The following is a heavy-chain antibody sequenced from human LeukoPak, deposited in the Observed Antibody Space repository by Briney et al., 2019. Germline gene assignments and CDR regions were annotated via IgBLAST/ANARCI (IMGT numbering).Heavy chain of an antibody. J-gene: IGHJ4*02. Sequence: PSQTLSLTCTVSGGSISSGSYYWSWIRQPAGKGLEWIGRIYTSGSTNYNPSLKSRVTILVDTSKNQFSLKLSSVTAADTAVYYCARASITYYYDSSALEWGQGTLVTVPS. CDR1: GGSISSGSYY. CDR3: ARASITYYYDSSALE. CDR2: IYTSGST. V-gene: IGHV4-61*02. D-gene: IGHD3-22*01.